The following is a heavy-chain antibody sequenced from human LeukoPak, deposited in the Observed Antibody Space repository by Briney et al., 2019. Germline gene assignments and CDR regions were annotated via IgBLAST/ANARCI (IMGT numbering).Heavy chain of an antibody. J-gene: IGHJ5*02. CDR3: ARMKGPTGTTYWFDP. CDR1: GGIYRRYA. V-gene: IGHV1-69*04. Sequence: SVGVSCKASGGIYRRYAHIWVRQPWTRGLVDMIRIIPNLGIANYAQKPQGRVTITADKSTSTAYMELSSLRSEDTAVYYCARMKGPTGTTYWFDPWGQGTLVTVSS. D-gene: IGHD1-7*01. CDR2: IIPNLGIA.